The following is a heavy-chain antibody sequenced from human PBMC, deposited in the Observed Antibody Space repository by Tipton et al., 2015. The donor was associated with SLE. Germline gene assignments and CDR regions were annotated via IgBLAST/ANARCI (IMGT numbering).Heavy chain of an antibody. D-gene: IGHD2-21*01. J-gene: IGHJ4*02. Sequence: TLSLTCAASGFTFSSYAMGWVRQAPGKGLEWVSAISNSGGRTYYADSVKGRFTISRDNSKNTLYLQMNILRAEDTAVYYCGKETGTIVVADYWGQGTLVTVSS. CDR1: GFTFSSYA. CDR2: ISNSGGRT. CDR3: GKETGTIVVADY. V-gene: IGHV3-23*01.